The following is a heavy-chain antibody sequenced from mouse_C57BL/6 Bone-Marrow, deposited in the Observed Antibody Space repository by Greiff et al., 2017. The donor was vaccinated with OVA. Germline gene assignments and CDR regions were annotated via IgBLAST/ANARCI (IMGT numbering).Heavy chain of an antibody. CDR3: ARLDAMDY. Sequence: DVMLVESGGGLVQPGGSLKLSCAASGFTFSDFYMYWIRQTPEKRLEWVAYISNGGGSTYYPDTVKGRFTISRYNAKNTLYLQMSRLKSEDTAMYYCARLDAMDYWGQGTSVTVSS. J-gene: IGHJ4*01. CDR1: GFTFSDFY. V-gene: IGHV5-12*01. CDR2: ISNGGGST.